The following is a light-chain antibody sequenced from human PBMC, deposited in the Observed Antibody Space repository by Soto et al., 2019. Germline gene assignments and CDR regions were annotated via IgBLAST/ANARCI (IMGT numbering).Light chain of an antibody. CDR2: AAS. V-gene: IGKV1-39*01. CDR3: QQSYIAPWT. Sequence: DIQMTQSPSSRSASVGYVVTITCRASQPVTNYLSWYQQKPGKAPTLLIYAASRLQSGVPSRFSAGGSGTEFTLSINSLLPEDFETYYCQQSYIAPWTFGQGTKVDIK. J-gene: IGKJ1*01. CDR1: QPVTNY.